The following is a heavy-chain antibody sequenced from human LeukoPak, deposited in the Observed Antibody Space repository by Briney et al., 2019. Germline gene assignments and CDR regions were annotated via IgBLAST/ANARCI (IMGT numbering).Heavy chain of an antibody. J-gene: IGHJ6*03. D-gene: IGHD3-22*01. CDR3: ASYHANYYDSSGYSQLYYYYMDV. CDR2: IYHSGST. Sequence: SETLSLTCAVSGGSISSSNWWSWVRQPPGKGLEWIGEIYHSGSTNYNPSLKSRVTISVDKSKNQFSLKLSSVTAADTAVYYCASYHANYYDSSGYSQLYYYYMDVWGKGTTVTVSS. V-gene: IGHV4-4*02. CDR1: GGSISSSNW.